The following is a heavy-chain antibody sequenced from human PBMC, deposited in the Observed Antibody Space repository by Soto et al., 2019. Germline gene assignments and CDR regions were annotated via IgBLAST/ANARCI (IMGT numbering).Heavy chain of an antibody. J-gene: IGHJ4*01. CDR3: VRDRDLYRDMFHADL. D-gene: IGHD3-10*02. Sequence: GGSLRLSCEASGFTISECSMNWVRQAPGKGLEWLAYITIRTGNVLYADSVRGRFTISADNAENSVILQMNSLRDEDSTVYFCVRDRDLYRDMFHADLWGQGTLVTVSS. CDR1: GFTISECS. CDR2: ITIRTGNV. V-gene: IGHV3-48*02.